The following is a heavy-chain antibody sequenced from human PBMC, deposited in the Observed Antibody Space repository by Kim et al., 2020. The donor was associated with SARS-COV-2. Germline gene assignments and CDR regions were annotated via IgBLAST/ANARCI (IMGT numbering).Heavy chain of an antibody. D-gene: IGHD5-18*01. CDR3: AKGGAGFGYSYAEDF. J-gene: IGHJ4*02. CDR2: IGWNGGTK. CDR1: GFTFNHYA. V-gene: IGHV3-9*01. Sequence: GGSLRLSCAASGFTFNHYAMHWVRQAPGKGLEWVSGIGWNGGTKGYADSVKGRFTISRDNAKNSLYLQMNRLRAEDTALYYCAKGGAGFGYSYAEDFWGQGTLVTVSS.